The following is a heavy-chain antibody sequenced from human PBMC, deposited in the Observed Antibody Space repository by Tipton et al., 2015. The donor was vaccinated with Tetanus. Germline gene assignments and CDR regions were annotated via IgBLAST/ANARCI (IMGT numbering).Heavy chain of an antibody. CDR2: INHSGST. V-gene: IGHV4-34*01. D-gene: IGHD5-18*01. CDR1: GGSFSGYY. Sequence: LRLSCAVYGGSFSGYYWSWIRQPPGKGLEWIGEINHSGSTNYNPSLKSRVTISVDTSKNQFSLKLSSVTAADTAVYYCARGIGWLQLWLKPSNWFDPWGQGTLVTVSS. CDR3: ARGIGWLQLWLKPSNWFDP. J-gene: IGHJ5*02.